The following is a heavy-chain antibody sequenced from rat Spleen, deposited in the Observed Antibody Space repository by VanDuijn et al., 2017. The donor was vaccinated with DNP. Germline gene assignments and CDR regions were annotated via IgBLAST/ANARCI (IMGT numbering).Heavy chain of an antibody. D-gene: IGHD5-1*01. CDR1: GFTFSDYY. CDR3: ARVQLGYFAMDA. CDR2: ISATGGST. J-gene: IGHJ4*01. Sequence: EVQLVESGGGLVQSGRSMKLSCAVSGFTFSDYYLAWVRQTPTKGLEWVASISATGGSTSYRDSVKGRFTISRDNAKSTLYLQMDSLRSEETATYYCARVQLGYFAMDAWGQGTSVTVSS. V-gene: IGHV5S11*01.